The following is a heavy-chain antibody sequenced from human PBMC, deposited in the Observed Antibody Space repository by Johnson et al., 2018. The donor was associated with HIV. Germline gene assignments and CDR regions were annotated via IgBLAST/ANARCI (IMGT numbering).Heavy chain of an antibody. CDR2: IHSGGST. D-gene: IGHD3-10*01. CDR3: ARDATMVRGVNDGFDI. Sequence: EVQLVESGGGLIQPGGSLRLSCAASGFTVSSNNMSWVRQAPGKGLEWVSIIHSGGSTDYADSVKGRVTISRDNSKNTLYLQMNSLRAEDTAVYYCARDATMVRGVNDGFDICGQGTMVTVSS. CDR1: GFTVSSNN. V-gene: IGHV3-53*01. J-gene: IGHJ3*02.